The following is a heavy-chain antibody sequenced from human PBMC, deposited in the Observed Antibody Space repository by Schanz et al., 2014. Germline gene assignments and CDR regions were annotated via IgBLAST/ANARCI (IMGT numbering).Heavy chain of an antibody. V-gene: IGHV3-7*01. D-gene: IGHD2-21*02. CDR1: GFTFSTYW. CDR3: TKGRMTAPNVFDS. J-gene: IGHJ4*02. Sequence: PGGSLRLSCAASGFTFSTYWMSWVRQAPGKGLEWVANIKQDESERSYVDSVKGRFTISRDNARNSLYLQMNSLRAEDTAVYCGTKGRMTAPNVFDSWGQGTLVTVSS. CDR2: IKQDESER.